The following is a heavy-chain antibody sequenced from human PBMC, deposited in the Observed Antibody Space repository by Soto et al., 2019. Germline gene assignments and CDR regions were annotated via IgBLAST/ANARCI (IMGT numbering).Heavy chain of an antibody. V-gene: IGHV4-34*01. CDR2: INHSGST. CDR3: ARGRGYGNKRYFEY. D-gene: IGHD5-18*01. Sequence: TLSLTCAVYGVSFRGYYWSWIRQPPGKGLEWIGEINHSGSTNYNPSLKSRVTISVDTSKNQFSLKLSSVTAADTAVYYCARGRGYGNKRYFEYLGQGTLVTVS. CDR1: GVSFRGYY. J-gene: IGHJ4*02.